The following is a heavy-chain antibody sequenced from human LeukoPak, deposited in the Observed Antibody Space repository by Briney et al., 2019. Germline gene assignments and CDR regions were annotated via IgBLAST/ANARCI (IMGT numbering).Heavy chain of an antibody. D-gene: IGHD4-17*01. V-gene: IGHV4-59*08. J-gene: IGHJ4*02. CDR3: ARQKLLRYDN. Sequence: SETLSLTCTVSGGSISSYYWSWIRQPPGKGLEWIGYIYYSGSTNYNPSLKSRVTISVDTSKNQFSLKLSSVTAADTALYYCARQKLLRYDNWGQGTLVTVSS. CDR2: IYYSGST. CDR1: GGSISSYY.